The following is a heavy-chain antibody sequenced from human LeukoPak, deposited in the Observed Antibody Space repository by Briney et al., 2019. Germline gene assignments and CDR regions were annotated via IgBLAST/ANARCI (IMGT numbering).Heavy chain of an antibody. Sequence: SETLSLTCAVYGGSFSGYYWSWIRQPPGKGLEWIGEINHSGSTNYNPSLKSRVTISVDTSKNQFSLKLSSVTAADTAVYYCARGPVSFYYYYYGMDVWGQGTTVTASS. CDR1: GGSFSGYY. CDR3: ARGPVSFYYYYYGMDV. V-gene: IGHV4-34*01. J-gene: IGHJ6*02. CDR2: INHSGST. D-gene: IGHD1-14*01.